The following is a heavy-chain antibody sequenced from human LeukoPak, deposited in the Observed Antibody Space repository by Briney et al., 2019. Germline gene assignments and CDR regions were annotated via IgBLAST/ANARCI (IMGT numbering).Heavy chain of an antibody. D-gene: IGHD3-22*01. CDR1: GFTFSSHW. J-gene: IGHJ4*02. CDR2: VNHDGSVT. CDR3: ARDLVSLDSTGYAEY. Sequence: PGGSLRLSCEASGFTFSSHWMHWVRQAPGKGLTWVSRVNHDGSVTNYADSVKGRFTISRDIAKNTLFLQMNSLRAEDTAVYYCARDLVSLDSTGYAEYWGQGTLVTVSS. V-gene: IGHV3-74*01.